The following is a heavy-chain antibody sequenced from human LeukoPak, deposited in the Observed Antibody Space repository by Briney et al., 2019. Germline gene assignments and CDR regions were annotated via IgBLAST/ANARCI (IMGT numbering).Heavy chain of an antibody. CDR3: ARRVRAYCSGGSCYDDWYFDL. D-gene: IGHD2-15*01. CDR2: TYYSGST. V-gene: IGHV4-59*08. Sequence: KPSETLSLTCSVSGGSISSYYWSWIRQPPGKGLECIGYTYYSGSTNYNPSLKSRVTISVDTSKNHFSLNLSSVTAADTAVYYCARRVRAYCSGGSCYDDWYFDLWGRGTLVTVSS. CDR1: GGSISSYY. J-gene: IGHJ2*01.